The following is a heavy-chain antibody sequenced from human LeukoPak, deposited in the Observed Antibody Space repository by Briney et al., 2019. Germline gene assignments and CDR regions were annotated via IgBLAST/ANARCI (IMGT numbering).Heavy chain of an antibody. CDR1: GFTFSSYS. Sequence: GGSLRLSCAVSGFTFSSYSMNWVRQAPGKGLEWVSYISSGSGNIYYADSVKGRFTISRDNAKSSLFLQMNSLRAEDTAVYYCARSRVWGAPGYWGQGTLVTVSS. CDR2: ISSGSGNI. V-gene: IGHV3-48*04. CDR3: ARSRVWGAPGY. D-gene: IGHD3-10*01. J-gene: IGHJ4*02.